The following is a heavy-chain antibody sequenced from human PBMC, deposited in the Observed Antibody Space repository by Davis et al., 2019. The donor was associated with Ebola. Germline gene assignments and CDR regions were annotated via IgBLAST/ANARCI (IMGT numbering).Heavy chain of an antibody. CDR2: IYYSGST. Sequence: SETLSLTCAVYGGSFSGYYWSWIRQPPGKGLEWIGYIYYSGSTNYNPSLKSRVTISVDTSKNQFSLKLSSVTAADTAVYYCARVPYDFWSGYGMDVWGQGTTVTVSS. CDR1: GGSFSGYY. V-gene: IGHV4-59*01. D-gene: IGHD3-3*01. CDR3: ARVPYDFWSGYGMDV. J-gene: IGHJ6*02.